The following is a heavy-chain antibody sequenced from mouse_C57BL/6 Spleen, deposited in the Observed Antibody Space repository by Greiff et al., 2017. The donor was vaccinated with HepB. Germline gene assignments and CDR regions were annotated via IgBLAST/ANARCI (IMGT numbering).Heavy chain of an antibody. CDR2: INPNNGGT. V-gene: IGHV1-26*01. CDR1: GYTFTDYY. D-gene: IGHD1-1*01. CDR3: AREEGVGDY. J-gene: IGHJ2*01. Sequence: EVQLQQSGPELVKPGASVKISCKASGYTFTDYYMNWVKQSHGKSLEWIGDINPNNGGTSYNQKFKGKATLTVDKSSSTAYMELRSLTSEDSAVYYCAREEGVGDYWGQGTTLTVSS.